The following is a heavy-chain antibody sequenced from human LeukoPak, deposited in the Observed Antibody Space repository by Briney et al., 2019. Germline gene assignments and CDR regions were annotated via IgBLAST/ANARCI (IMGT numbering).Heavy chain of an antibody. V-gene: IGHV1-18*04. CDR3: ARAPLWFGELYAFDI. Sequence: ASVKVSCKASGYTFTSYGISWVRQDPGQGLEWMGWISAYNGNTNYAQKLQGRVTMTTDTSTSTAYMELRSLRSDDTAVYYCARAPLWFGELYAFDIWGQGTMVTVSS. CDR2: ISAYNGNT. J-gene: IGHJ3*02. CDR1: GYTFTSYG. D-gene: IGHD3-10*01.